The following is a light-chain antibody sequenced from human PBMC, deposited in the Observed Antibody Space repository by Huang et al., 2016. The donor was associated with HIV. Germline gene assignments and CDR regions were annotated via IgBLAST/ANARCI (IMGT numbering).Light chain of an antibody. CDR3: QQASGLPWT. CDR2: AAS. Sequence: DIQLTQSPSFVSAYVGDRVTITFRASQDMGSWLACYQQKPGQAPNLLIYAASISESGVPSRFSASGSGTNFTLIIYSLQPEDSSTYYCQQASGLPWTFGPGTTIEIK. V-gene: IGKV1-12*01. CDR1: QDMGSW. J-gene: IGKJ1*01.